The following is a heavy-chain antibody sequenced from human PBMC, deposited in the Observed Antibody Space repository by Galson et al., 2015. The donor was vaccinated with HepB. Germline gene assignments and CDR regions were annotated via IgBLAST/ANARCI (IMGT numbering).Heavy chain of an antibody. CDR1: GFTFSSYA. D-gene: IGHD1-26*01. Sequence: SLRLSCAASGFTFSSYAMSWVRQAPGKGLEWVSTITGIGGSTYYADSVKGRFTISRDKSRKALYLQMNSLRAEDTAVYYCAKRGVVGAYQVYFDYWGQGTLVTVSS. V-gene: IGHV3-23*01. CDR2: ITGIGGST. CDR3: AKRGVVGAYQVYFDY. J-gene: IGHJ4*02.